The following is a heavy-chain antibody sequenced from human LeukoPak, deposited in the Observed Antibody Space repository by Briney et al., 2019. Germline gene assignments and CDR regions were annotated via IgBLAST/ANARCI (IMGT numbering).Heavy chain of an antibody. CDR1: GYTFTSYY. D-gene: IGHD4-23*01. J-gene: IGHJ5*02. CDR2: INPSGGST. Sequence: ASVKVSCKASGYTFTSYYMHWVRQAPGQGLEWMGIINPSGGSTSYAQKFQGRVTMTRDTSTSTVYMELSSLRSEDTAVYYCARDGYRLDYGGNSGSKGWFDPWGQGTLVTVSS. V-gene: IGHV1-46*03. CDR3: ARDGYRLDYGGNSGSKGWFDP.